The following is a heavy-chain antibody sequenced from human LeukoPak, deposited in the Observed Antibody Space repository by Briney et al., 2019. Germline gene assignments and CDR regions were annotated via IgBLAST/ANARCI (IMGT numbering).Heavy chain of an antibody. CDR2: IYYSGST. J-gene: IGHJ3*02. CDR1: GGSISSYY. Sequence: SETLSLTCTVSGGSISSYYWSWIRQPPGKGLEWIGYIYYSGSTNYNPSLKSRVIISVDTSKNQFSLKLSSVTAADTAVYYCAREVGPWELRSADAFDIWGQGTMVTVSS. D-gene: IGHD1-26*01. V-gene: IGHV4-59*01. CDR3: AREVGPWELRSADAFDI.